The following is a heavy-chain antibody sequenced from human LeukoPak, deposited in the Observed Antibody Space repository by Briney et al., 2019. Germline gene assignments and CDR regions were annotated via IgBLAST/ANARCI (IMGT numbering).Heavy chain of an antibody. CDR2: ISGSGGST. CDR1: GFTFSSYA. CDR3: AKPIIAMVGYYYGMDV. V-gene: IGHV3-23*01. D-gene: IGHD2-15*01. Sequence: AGGSLRLSCAASGFTFSSYAMSWVRQAPGKGLEWVSAISGSGGSTYYADSVKGRFTISRDNSKNTLYLQMNSLRAEDTAVYYCAKPIIAMVGYYYGMDVWGQGTTVTVSS. J-gene: IGHJ6*02.